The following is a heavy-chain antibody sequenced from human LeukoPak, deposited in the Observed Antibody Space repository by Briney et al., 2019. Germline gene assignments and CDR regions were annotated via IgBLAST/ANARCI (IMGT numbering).Heavy chain of an antibody. V-gene: IGHV3-23*01. Sequence: GGSLRLSCAASGFTFSNYWMHWVRQAPGKGLEWVSATSSSDAGTYHADSVRGRFTISRDNSKNTLYLQMNSLRVEDAAVYYCARAPVTSCRGAYCYPFDYWGQGTLVTVSS. D-gene: IGHD2-21*01. CDR3: ARAPVTSCRGAYCYPFDY. CDR1: GFTFSNYW. CDR2: TSSSDAGT. J-gene: IGHJ4*02.